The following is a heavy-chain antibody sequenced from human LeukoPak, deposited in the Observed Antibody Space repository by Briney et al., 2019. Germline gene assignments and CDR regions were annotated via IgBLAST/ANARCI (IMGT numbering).Heavy chain of an antibody. V-gene: IGHV1-46*01. Sequence: ASVTVSCKASGYTFINHWMHWVRQAPGQGLEWVGFINPTGTAALYAQKFQGRITLTRDMSATTDYMELSSLTSEDTAVYYCARDNSAGGIAWWFDPWGQGTLVTVSS. CDR3: ARDNSAGGIAWWFDP. J-gene: IGHJ5*02. D-gene: IGHD3-10*01. CDR1: GYTFINHW. CDR2: INPTGTAA.